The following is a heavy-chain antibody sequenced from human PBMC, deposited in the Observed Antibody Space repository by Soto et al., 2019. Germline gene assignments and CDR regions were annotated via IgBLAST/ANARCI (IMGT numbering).Heavy chain of an antibody. J-gene: IGHJ4*02. CDR3: ARGRSDFWSGYPKPIFDY. V-gene: IGHV4-34*01. CDR2: INHSGST. D-gene: IGHD3-3*01. Sequence: QVQLQQWGAGLLKPSETLSLTCAVYGGSFSGYYWSWIRQPPGKGLEWIGEINHSGSTNYNPSLKGGVTISVDTSKNQFYLKLRSVTAADTAVYYCARGRSDFWSGYPKPIFDYWGQGTLVTVSS. CDR1: GGSFSGYY.